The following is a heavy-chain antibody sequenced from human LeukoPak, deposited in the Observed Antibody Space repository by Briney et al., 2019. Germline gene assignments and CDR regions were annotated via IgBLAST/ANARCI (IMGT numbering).Heavy chain of an antibody. D-gene: IGHD6-19*01. J-gene: IGHJ4*02. CDR2: ISAYDGNT. CDR3: ARRPETGYSSGWYDY. V-gene: IGHV1-18*01. Sequence: ASVKVSCKASGYTFTSYGISWVRQAPGQGLEWMGWISAYDGNTNYAQKLQGRVTMTTDTSTSTAYMELRSLRSDDTAVYYCARRPETGYSSGWYDYWGQGTLVTVSS. CDR1: GYTFTSYG.